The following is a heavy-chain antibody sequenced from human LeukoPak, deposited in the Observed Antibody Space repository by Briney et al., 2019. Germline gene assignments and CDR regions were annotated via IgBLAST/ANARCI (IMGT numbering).Heavy chain of an antibody. CDR2: ISSSSSTI. Sequence: GRSLRLSCAASGFTFSSYGMHWVRHPPRKGQEWVSYISSSSSTIYYADSVKGRFTISRDNAKNSLYLQMNSLRDEDTAVYYCARTYVFPDVWGQGTTVTVSS. D-gene: IGHD3-16*01. CDR1: GFTFSSYG. CDR3: ARTYVFPDV. J-gene: IGHJ6*02. V-gene: IGHV3-48*02.